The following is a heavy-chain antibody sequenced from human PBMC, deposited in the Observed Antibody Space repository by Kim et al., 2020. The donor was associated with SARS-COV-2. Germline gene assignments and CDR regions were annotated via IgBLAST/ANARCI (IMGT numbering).Heavy chain of an antibody. V-gene: IGHV3-30-3*01. CDR1: GFTFSSYA. CDR2: ISYDGSNK. Sequence: GGSLRLSCAASGFTFSSYAMHWVRQAPGKGLEWVAVISYDGSNKYYADSVKGRFTISRDNSKNTLYLQMNSLRAEDTAVYYCARDHRVYSSSCYAFDYWGQGTLVTVSS. J-gene: IGHJ4*02. CDR3: ARDHRVYSSSCYAFDY. D-gene: IGHD6-13*01.